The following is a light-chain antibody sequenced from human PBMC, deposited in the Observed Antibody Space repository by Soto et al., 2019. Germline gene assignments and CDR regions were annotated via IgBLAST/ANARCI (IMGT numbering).Light chain of an antibody. V-gene: IGLV2-14*03. CDR3: SSQASSKTRI. CDR2: EVS. Sequence: QSALTQPASVSGSPGQSIAISCTGTSSDIGAYDYVSWYQQHPDKAPKLMIYEVSNRPSGVSNRFSGSKSVNTATLTISGLQAEDEADYYCSSQASSKTRIFGTGSKVTV. J-gene: IGLJ1*01. CDR1: SSDIGAYDY.